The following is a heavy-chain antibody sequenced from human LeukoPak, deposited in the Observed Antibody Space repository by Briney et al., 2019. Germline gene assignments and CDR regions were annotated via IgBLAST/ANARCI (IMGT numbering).Heavy chain of an antibody. Sequence: SETLSLTCTVSGGSISSTAYSWGWIRKPPGKGLEWIASIYSAGDTYYNPSLKSRVTISVDTSKNQFSLKLSSVIAADTAVYYCARDTGPSGTAFDYWGQGTLVTVSS. J-gene: IGHJ4*02. CDR3: ARDTGPSGTAFDY. CDR1: GGSISSTAYS. CDR2: IYSAGDT. D-gene: IGHD2-2*01. V-gene: IGHV4-39*07.